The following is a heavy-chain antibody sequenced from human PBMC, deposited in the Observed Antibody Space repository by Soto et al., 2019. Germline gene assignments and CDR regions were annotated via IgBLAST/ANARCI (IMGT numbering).Heavy chain of an antibody. Sequence: SSETLSLTCTVSGGSISSYYWSWIRQPPGKGLEWIGYIYYSGSTNYNPSLKSRVTISVDTSKNQFSLKLSSVTAADTAVYYCARGLGYYYDLPSWGQGTLVTVSS. CDR2: IYYSGST. CDR3: ARGLGYYYDLPS. D-gene: IGHD3-22*01. V-gene: IGHV4-59*01. CDR1: GGSISSYY. J-gene: IGHJ5*02.